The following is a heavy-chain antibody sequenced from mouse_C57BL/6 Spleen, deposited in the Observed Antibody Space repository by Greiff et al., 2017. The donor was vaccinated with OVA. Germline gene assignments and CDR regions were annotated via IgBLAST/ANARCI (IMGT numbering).Heavy chain of an antibody. V-gene: IGHV1-80*01. CDR1: GYAFSSYW. Sequence: QVQLQQSGAELVKPGASVKISCKASGYAFSSYWMNWVKQRPGKGLEWIGQIYPGDGDTNYNGKFKGKATLTADKSTSTAYMQLSSLTSEDSAVYFCARGATVVPTRGYYFDYWGQGTTLTVSS. D-gene: IGHD1-1*01. CDR2: IYPGDGDT. J-gene: IGHJ2*01. CDR3: ARGATVVPTRGYYFDY.